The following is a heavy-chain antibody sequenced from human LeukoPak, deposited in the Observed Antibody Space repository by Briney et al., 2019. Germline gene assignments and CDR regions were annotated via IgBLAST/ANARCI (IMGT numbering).Heavy chain of an antibody. Sequence: GGSLRLSCAASGFTFSSYWMNWVRQASGKGLVWVSRIASDGSSTTYADSVKGRFSISRGNAKNTLYLQMNSLRVEDTAVYYCARGRPHGNDYWGQGTLVTVSS. J-gene: IGHJ4*02. D-gene: IGHD4-23*01. V-gene: IGHV3-74*01. CDR3: ARGRPHGNDY. CDR2: IASDGSST. CDR1: GFTFSSYW.